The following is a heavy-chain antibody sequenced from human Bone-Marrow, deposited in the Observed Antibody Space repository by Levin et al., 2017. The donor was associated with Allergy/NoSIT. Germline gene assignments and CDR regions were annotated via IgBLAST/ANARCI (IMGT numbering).Heavy chain of an antibody. V-gene: IGHV4-4*02. J-gene: IGHJ4*02. Sequence: TGGSLRLSCAVSGGSISTNNWWSWVRQPPGKGLEWIGEIYHSGSTNYNPSLKSRVIISVDKSKNQFSLKLSSVTVADTAIYYCARGNSVSEWSYHFDYWGQGMLVTVSS. CDR3: ARGNSVSEWSYHFDY. D-gene: IGHD3-3*01. CDR2: IYHSGST. CDR1: GGSISTNNW.